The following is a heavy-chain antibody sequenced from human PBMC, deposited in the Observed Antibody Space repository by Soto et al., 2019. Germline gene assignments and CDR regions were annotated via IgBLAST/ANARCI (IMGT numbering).Heavy chain of an antibody. D-gene: IGHD2-21*02. J-gene: IGHJ4*02. CDR1: GFTFSVYG. CDR2: ISHDGTNK. Sequence: QVQLVESGGGVVQPGRSLRLSCAAAGFTFSVYGMHWVRQAPGKGLEWVAVISHDGTNKFYADSVKGRFTISSDNSRNTLYPDMNTLRADDTAVSYCAKKPPGDRVAMFDYWGQGTLVTVSS. V-gene: IGHV3-30*18. CDR3: AKKPPGDRVAMFDY.